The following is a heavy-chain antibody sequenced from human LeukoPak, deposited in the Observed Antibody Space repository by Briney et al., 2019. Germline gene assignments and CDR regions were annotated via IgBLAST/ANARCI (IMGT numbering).Heavy chain of an antibody. Sequence: ASVKVSCKASGYTFTSYAMHWVRQAPGQRLEWMGWINAGNGNTKYSQKFQGRVTITRDTSASTAYMELSSLRSEDTAVYYCARDRYYYGSGSYSLYYYYGMDVWGQGTTVTVSS. J-gene: IGHJ6*02. V-gene: IGHV1-3*01. CDR2: INAGNGNT. D-gene: IGHD3-10*01. CDR1: GYTFTSYA. CDR3: ARDRYYYGSGSYSLYYYYGMDV.